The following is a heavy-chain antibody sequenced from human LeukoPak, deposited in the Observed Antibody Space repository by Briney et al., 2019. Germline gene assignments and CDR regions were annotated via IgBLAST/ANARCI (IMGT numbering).Heavy chain of an antibody. CDR3: ARPISRGYSYGRDAFDI. D-gene: IGHD5-18*01. J-gene: IGHJ3*02. V-gene: IGHV3-72*01. CDR2: IRNKANSHTT. CDR1: GFTFSDHY. Sequence: PGGSLRLSCAASGFTFSDHYMEWVRQAPGKGLEWVGRIRNKANSHTTEYAASVKGRFIISRDDSKNSLYLQMNSLKTEDTAVYYCARPISRGYSYGRDAFDIWGQGTMVTVSS.